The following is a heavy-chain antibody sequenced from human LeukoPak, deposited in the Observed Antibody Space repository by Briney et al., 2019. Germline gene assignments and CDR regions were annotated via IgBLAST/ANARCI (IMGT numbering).Heavy chain of an antibody. J-gene: IGHJ3*02. CDR1: GGSISSGSYY. D-gene: IGHD3-22*01. CDR3: ARGGYYDSSGSRDAFDI. Sequence: KPSQTLSLTCTVSGGSISSGSYYWSWIRQPAGKGLEWIGRIYTSGSTNYNPSLKSRVTISLDTSKNQFSLKLSSVTAADTAVYYCARGGYYDSSGSRDAFDIWGQGTMVTVSS. CDR2: IYTSGST. V-gene: IGHV4-61*02.